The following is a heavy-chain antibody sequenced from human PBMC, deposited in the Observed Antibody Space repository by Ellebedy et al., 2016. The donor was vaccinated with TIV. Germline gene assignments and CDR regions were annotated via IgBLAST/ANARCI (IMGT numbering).Heavy chain of an antibody. CDR2: IYHSGST. J-gene: IGHJ6*02. CDR1: GGSISSGGYS. CDR3: ARRDGVMGSGGYYYYGMDV. Sequence: MPSETLSLTCAVSGGSISSGGYSWSWIRQPPGKGLEWIGYIYHSGSTYYNPSLKSRVTVSVDTSKNQFYLRLTSVTAADTAVYYCARRDGVMGSGGYYYYGMDVWGQGTTVTVSS. D-gene: IGHD2-8*01. V-gene: IGHV4-30-2*03.